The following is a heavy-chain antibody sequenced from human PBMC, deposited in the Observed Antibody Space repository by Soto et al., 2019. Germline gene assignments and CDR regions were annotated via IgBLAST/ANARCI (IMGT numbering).Heavy chain of an antibody. D-gene: IGHD2-15*01. CDR2: INPKSGGP. Sequence: GASVKVSCKTSGYTFTDYYMHWVRQAPGQGVEWVGGINPKSGGPKYVPKFQGRVTVTRDTSTSTAYMELNRLTSDDTAVYYCASEDCRNTNCLKGFDYWGQGTLVTVSS. CDR3: ASEDCRNTNCLKGFDY. CDR1: GYTFTDYY. V-gene: IGHV1-2*02. J-gene: IGHJ4*02.